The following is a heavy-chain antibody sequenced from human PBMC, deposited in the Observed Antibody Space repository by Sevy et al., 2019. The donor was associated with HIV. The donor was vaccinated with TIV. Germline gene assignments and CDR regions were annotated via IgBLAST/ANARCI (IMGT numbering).Heavy chain of an antibody. CDR2: IYNTGST. J-gene: IGHJ2*01. D-gene: IGHD6-19*01. CDR3: STPRGTDWYEGAGGYFDL. Sequence: SETLSLTCTVSGGSIRINSYYWGWVRQPPGKGLKWIGSIYNTGSTSYNPSLKSRVTISVDTSKNNFSLRLTSVTAADTAVYYWSTPRGTDWYEGAGGYFDLWGRGTLVTVSS. V-gene: IGHV4-39*02. CDR1: GGSIRINSYY.